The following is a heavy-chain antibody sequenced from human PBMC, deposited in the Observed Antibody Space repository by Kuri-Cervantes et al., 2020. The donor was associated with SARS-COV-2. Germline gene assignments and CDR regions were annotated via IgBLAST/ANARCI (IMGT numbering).Heavy chain of an antibody. J-gene: IGHJ5*01. V-gene: IGHV3-23*01. CDR2: ISGSGGST. D-gene: IGHD6-13*01. Sequence: GGSLRLSCAASGFTFSSYAMSWVRQAPGKGLEWVSAISGSGGSTYYADSVKGRFTISRDNAKNSLYLQMNSLRAEDTAVYYCARGSGSSWFASWGQGTLVTVSS. CDR1: GFTFSSYA. CDR3: ARGSGSSWFAS.